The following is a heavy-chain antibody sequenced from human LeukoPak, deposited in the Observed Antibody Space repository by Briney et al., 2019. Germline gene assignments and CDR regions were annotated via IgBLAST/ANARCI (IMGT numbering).Heavy chain of an antibody. D-gene: IGHD3-3*01. J-gene: IGHJ4*02. CDR2: INYSGTT. V-gene: IGHV4-59*01. Sequence: TPSETLSLTCTVSGGSITSYHWSWIRQSPGKGLEWIGYINYSGTTNYNPSLKSRATMSVDTSMKQFSLRLISVTAADTAVYYCVSGRWSGYYFDTWGQGTRVTVSS. CDR3: VSGRWSGYYFDT. CDR1: GGSITSYH.